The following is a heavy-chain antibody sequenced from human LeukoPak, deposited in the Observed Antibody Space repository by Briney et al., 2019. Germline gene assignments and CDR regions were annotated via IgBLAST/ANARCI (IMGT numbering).Heavy chain of an antibody. Sequence: ASVKVSCKASGYTFTSYGMHWVRQAPGQRLEWMGWLNAGNGNTRYSQKFQGRVTFSRDTSASTAYMELSSLSSEDTAVYYCARDANHCTNGVCHYYFDYWGQGTLVTVSS. V-gene: IGHV1-3*01. CDR3: ARDANHCTNGVCHYYFDY. J-gene: IGHJ4*02. CDR2: LNAGNGNT. D-gene: IGHD2-8*01. CDR1: GYTFTSYG.